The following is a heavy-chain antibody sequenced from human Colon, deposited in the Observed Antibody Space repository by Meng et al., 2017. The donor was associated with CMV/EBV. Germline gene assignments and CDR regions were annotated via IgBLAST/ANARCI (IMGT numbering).Heavy chain of an antibody. CDR1: GFTVSSNY. D-gene: IGHD2-2*02. CDR2: IYSGGST. J-gene: IGHJ4*02. CDR3: AKGRGDCSSTSCYKGY. Sequence: GSLRLSCAASGFTVSSNYMSWVRQAPGKGLEWVSVIYSGGSTYYADSVKGRFTISRDNSKNTLYLQMNSLRAEDTAVYYCAKGRGDCSSTSCYKGYWGQGTLVTVSS. V-gene: IGHV3-66*02.